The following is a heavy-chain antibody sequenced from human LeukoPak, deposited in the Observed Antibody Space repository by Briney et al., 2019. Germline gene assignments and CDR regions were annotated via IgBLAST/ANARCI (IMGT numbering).Heavy chain of an antibody. V-gene: IGHV4-34*01. J-gene: IGHJ4*02. CDR2: INHSGST. D-gene: IGHD6-13*01. Sequence: SETLSLTCAVYGGSFSGYYWSSLRQPPGKGLEWIGEINHSGSTNYNPSLKSRVTISVDTSKNQFSLKLSSVTAADTAVYYCARATREAAAGNSPYYFDYWGQGTLVTVSS. CDR1: GGSFSGYY. CDR3: ARATREAAAGNSPYYFDY.